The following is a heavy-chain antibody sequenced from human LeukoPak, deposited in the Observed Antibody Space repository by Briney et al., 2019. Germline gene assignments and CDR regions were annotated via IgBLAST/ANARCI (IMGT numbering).Heavy chain of an antibody. CDR1: GFTVSSNY. Sequence: GGSLRLSCAASGFTVSSNYMSWVRQAPGKGLEWVSVIYSGGSTYYADSVKGRFTISRDNSRNMLYLQMNSLRAEDTAVYYCAKADEMNMDYWGQGTLVTVSS. CDR2: IYSGGST. J-gene: IGHJ4*02. V-gene: IGHV3-53*01. CDR3: AKADEMNMDY. D-gene: IGHD2/OR15-2a*01.